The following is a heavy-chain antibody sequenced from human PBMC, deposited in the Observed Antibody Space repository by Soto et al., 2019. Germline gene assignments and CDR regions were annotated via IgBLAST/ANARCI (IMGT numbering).Heavy chain of an antibody. V-gene: IGHV6-1*01. CDR1: GDSVSSNSAA. J-gene: IGHJ6*02. CDR3: ARAGSGSYLIDYYGMDV. Sequence: SQTLSLTCAISGDSVSSNSAAWNWIRQSPSRGLEWLGRTYYRSKWYNDYAVSVKRRITINPDTSKKQFSLQLNSMTPEDTVVYYCARAGSGSYLIDYYGMDVWGQGTTVTVSS. D-gene: IGHD1-26*01. CDR2: TYYRSKWYN.